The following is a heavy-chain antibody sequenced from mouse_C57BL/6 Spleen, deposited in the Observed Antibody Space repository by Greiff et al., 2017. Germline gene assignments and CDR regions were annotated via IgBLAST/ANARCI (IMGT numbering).Heavy chain of an antibody. CDR1: GYSITSGYY. CDR3: AREGGYEDGYFEG. D-gene: IGHD2-2*01. Sequence: VQLKESGPGLVKPSQSLSLTCSVTGYSITSGYYWNWIRQFPGNKLEWMGYISYDGSNNYNPSLKNRISITRDTSKNQFFLKLNSVTTEDTATYYWAREGGYEDGYFEGWGTGTTVTVAS. J-gene: IGHJ1*03. CDR2: ISYDGSN. V-gene: IGHV3-6*01.